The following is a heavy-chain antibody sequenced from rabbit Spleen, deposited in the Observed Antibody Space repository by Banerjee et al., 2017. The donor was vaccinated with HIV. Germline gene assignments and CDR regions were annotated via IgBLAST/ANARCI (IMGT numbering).Heavy chain of an antibody. CDR2: IYAGSSGST. CDR3: ARDVGTSFSTYGMDL. Sequence: QEQLVESGGGLVQPGASLTLTCKASGFSLNSGYDMCWVRQAPGKGLEWIASIYAGSSGSTYSATWAKGRFTISKTSSTTVTLQMTSLTAADTATYFCARDVGTSFSTYGMDLWGQGTLVTVS. CDR1: GFSLNSGYD. D-gene: IGHD8-1*01. V-gene: IGHV1S45*01. J-gene: IGHJ6*01.